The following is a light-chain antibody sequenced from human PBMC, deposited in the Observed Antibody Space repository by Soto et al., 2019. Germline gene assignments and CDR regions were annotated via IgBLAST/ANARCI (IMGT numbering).Light chain of an antibody. V-gene: IGLV2-8*01. CDR1: SSDVGGYTY. Sequence: QSALTQPPSASGSPGQSVTISCTGTSSDVGGYTYVSWYQQHPGKAPKLMIYEVSKRPSGVPDRFSGSKSGNTASLTVSGRQAEDEADYYCSSYAGSNQGVFGGGTKVTVL. CDR2: EVS. CDR3: SSYAGSNQGV. J-gene: IGLJ2*01.